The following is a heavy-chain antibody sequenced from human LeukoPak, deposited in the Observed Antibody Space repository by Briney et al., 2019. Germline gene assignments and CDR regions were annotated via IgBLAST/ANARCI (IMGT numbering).Heavy chain of an antibody. Sequence: TSETLSLTCAVSAGSISSGNYPWSWIRQPPGKDLEWIGYIYHGGSAYYNPSLKSRVTISVDRSKNQFSLTLSSVTAADTAVYYCARGGDSGYSLNYWGQGILVTVSS. J-gene: IGHJ4*02. D-gene: IGHD3-22*01. CDR1: AGSISSGNYP. V-gene: IGHV4-30-2*01. CDR2: IYHGGSA. CDR3: ARGGDSGYSLNY.